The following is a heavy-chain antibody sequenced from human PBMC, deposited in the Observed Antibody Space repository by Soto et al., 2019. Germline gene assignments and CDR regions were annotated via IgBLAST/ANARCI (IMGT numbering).Heavy chain of an antibody. J-gene: IGHJ4*02. CDR2: ISVPGGSA. Sequence: PGGSLRLSCAASGFTFSSSAMSWVRQAPGKGLEWVSLISVPGGSANYADSVKGRFTISIDNSKNTVYLQMNSLRAEDTAVYYRGGHWYNYWGQGTLVTVSS. V-gene: IGHV3-23*01. CDR3: GGHWYNY. D-gene: IGHD1-20*01. CDR1: GFTFSSSA.